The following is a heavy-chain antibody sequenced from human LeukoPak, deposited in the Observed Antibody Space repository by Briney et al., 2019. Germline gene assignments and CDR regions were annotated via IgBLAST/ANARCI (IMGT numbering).Heavy chain of an antibody. Sequence: GSLRLSCTASGFTFGAYGMSWVRQAPGKGLEWIGEINHSGSTNYNPSLKSRVTISVDTSKNQFSLKLSSVTAADTAVYYCARHRYYYGSGSYYNPFDYWGQGTLVTVSS. D-gene: IGHD3-10*01. V-gene: IGHV4-34*01. J-gene: IGHJ4*02. CDR3: ARHRYYYGSGSYYNPFDY. CDR1: GFTFGAYG. CDR2: INHSGST.